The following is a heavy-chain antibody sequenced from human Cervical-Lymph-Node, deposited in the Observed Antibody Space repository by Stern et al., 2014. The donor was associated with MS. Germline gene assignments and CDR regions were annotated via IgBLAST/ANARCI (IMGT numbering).Heavy chain of an antibody. CDR3: ARGYSSGWYLDY. D-gene: IGHD6-19*01. J-gene: IGHJ4*02. Sequence: VQLVESGAEVKKPGSSVKVSCKASGGTFNSYAISWVRQAPGQGLEWMGGIIPIFGTANYAQKFQGRVTISADESTSTAYMELSSLRSEDTAVYYCARGYSSGWYLDYWGQGTLVTVSS. V-gene: IGHV1-69*01. CDR1: GGTFNSYA. CDR2: IIPIFGTA.